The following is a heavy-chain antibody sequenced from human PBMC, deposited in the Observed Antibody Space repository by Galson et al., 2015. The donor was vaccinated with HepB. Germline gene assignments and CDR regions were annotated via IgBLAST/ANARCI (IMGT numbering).Heavy chain of an antibody. CDR3: AREGPGSYGSGSYYFDY. J-gene: IGHJ4*02. V-gene: IGHV3-30*04. CDR1: GFTFGSYA. D-gene: IGHD3-10*01. Sequence: SLRLSCAASGFTFGSYAMHWVRQAPGKGLEWVAVISYDGSNKYYADSVKGRFTISRDNSKNTLYLQMNSLRAEDTAVYYCAREGPGSYGSGSYYFDYWGQGTLVTVSS. CDR2: ISYDGSNK.